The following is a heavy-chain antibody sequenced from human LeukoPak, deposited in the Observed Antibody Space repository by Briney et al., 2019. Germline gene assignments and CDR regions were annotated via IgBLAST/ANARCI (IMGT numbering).Heavy chain of an antibody. Sequence: ASVKVSCKASGYTFTGYYMHWVRQAPGQGLEWMGWINPNSGGTNCAEKFQGRVTMTRDTSISTAYMELSRLRSDDTAVYYCAVTYKYDNWDYSMDYWGQGTLVTVSS. CDR1: GYTFTGYY. CDR2: INPNSGGT. D-gene: IGHD3-22*01. CDR3: AVTYKYDNWDYSMDY. V-gene: IGHV1-2*02. J-gene: IGHJ4*02.